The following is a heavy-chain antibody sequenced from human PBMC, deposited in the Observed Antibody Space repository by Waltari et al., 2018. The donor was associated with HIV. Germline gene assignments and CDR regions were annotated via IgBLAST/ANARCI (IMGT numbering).Heavy chain of an antibody. J-gene: IGHJ4*02. Sequence: QLQLQESGPGLVKPSATLSLTCPVSGGSISSSRYYWGWLRQPPGKGLEWIGSIYYSGSTYYNPSIKSRVTISVDTSKNQFSLKLSSVTAADTAVYYCARRPDAPPETTYSSSSGDYWGQGTLVTVSS. CDR3: ARRPDAPPETTYSSSSGDY. D-gene: IGHD6-6*01. CDR1: GGSISSSRYY. CDR2: IYYSGST. V-gene: IGHV4-39*01.